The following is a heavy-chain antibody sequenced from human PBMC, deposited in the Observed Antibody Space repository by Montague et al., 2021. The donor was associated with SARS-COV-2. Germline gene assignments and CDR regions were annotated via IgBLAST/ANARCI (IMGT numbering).Heavy chain of an antibody. Sequence: LRLSCAVSSDSLTTTSYYWSWIRLHPGKGLQCIGNIFYTGMTFFNPSLKSRLTMSVDTSQNQFSLRLTSVTAADTAVYYCARLSQFAWFDPWGQGTLVTVSS. CDR3: ARLSQFAWFDP. CDR1: SDSLTTTSYY. D-gene: IGHD5-24*01. V-gene: IGHV4-31*02. J-gene: IGHJ5*02. CDR2: IFYTGMT.